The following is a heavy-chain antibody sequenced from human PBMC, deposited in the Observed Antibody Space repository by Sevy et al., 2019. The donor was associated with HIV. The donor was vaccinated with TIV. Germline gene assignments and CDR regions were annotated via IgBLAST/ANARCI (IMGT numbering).Heavy chain of an antibody. CDR3: AGRRRFFYDY. CDR1: GDPFSDYN. Sequence: ASVKVSCKTSGDPFSDYNIAWIRQAPGQGLEWLGRISGHNGDTDYSQKLQGRVTMTRDISRNIVYMELRSLRLDDTGVYYCAGRRRFFYDYWAQGTLVTVSS. V-gene: IGHV1-18*04. D-gene: IGHD3-10*01. J-gene: IGHJ4*02. CDR2: ISGHNGDT.